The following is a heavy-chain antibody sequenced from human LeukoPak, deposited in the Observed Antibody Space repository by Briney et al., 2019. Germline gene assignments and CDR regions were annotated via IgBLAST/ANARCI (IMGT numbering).Heavy chain of an antibody. J-gene: IGHJ6*04. CDR1: GGTFSSYA. CDR3: ALADIVVVPAAMPHYGMDV. Sequence: ASVTVSCKASGGTFSSYAISWVRQAPGQGLEWMGGVIAYFGTANYAQKFQGRVTITADKSTSTAYMELSSLRSEDTAVYYCALADIVVVPAAMPHYGMDVWGKGTTVTVSS. D-gene: IGHD2-2*01. V-gene: IGHV1-69*06. CDR2: VIAYFGTA.